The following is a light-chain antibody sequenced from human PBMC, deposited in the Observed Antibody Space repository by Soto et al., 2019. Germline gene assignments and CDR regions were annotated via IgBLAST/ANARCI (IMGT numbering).Light chain of an antibody. V-gene: IGKV3-20*01. Sequence: EIVLTQSPGTLPLSPGERATLSCRASQSVSSSYLAWYQQKPGQAPRLLIYGASSRATGIPDRFSGSGSGTDFTLIISRLEPQDFAVYYCQQYGSSQSFGQGTKVEI. CDR3: QQYGSSQS. CDR2: GAS. J-gene: IGKJ1*01. CDR1: QSVSSSY.